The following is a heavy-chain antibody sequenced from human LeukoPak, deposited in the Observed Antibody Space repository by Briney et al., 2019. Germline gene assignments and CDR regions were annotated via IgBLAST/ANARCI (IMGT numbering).Heavy chain of an antibody. CDR2: INTNTGNP. CDR3: AESSWEGSSLGWFDT. CDR1: GYTFTSYG. D-gene: IGHD6-13*01. V-gene: IGHV7-4-1*02. Sequence: ASVKVSCKASGYTFTSYGISWVRQAPGQGLEWMGWINTNTGNPTYAQGFTGRFVFSLDTSVSTAYLQISSLKAEDTAVYYCAESSWEGSSLGWFDTWGQGTLVTVSS. J-gene: IGHJ5*02.